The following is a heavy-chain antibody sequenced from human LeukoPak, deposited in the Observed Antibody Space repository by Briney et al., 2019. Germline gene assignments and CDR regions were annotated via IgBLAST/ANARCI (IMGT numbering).Heavy chain of an antibody. J-gene: IGHJ3*01. D-gene: IGHD2-21*01. Sequence: RGALRLSSVAPGFTFSSYGMHCVRQAPRKGLEWGAVIWYDGSNKYYADSVKRRFTISSDNSKNTLYLQMNSLRAEDTAVYYCARDRSGGAVVDAFDVWGQGTMVTVSS. V-gene: IGHV3-33*01. CDR1: GFTFSSYG. CDR3: ARDRSGGAVVDAFDV. CDR2: IWYDGSNK.